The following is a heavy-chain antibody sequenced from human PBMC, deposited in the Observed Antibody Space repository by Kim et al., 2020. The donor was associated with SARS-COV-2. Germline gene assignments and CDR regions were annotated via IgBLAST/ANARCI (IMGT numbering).Heavy chain of an antibody. Sequence: ADAVKGRFTISRDNSKNTLYLQMNSLRAEDTAVYYCAIERGSGWTDWFDPWGQGTLVTVSS. CDR3: AIERGSGWTDWFDP. J-gene: IGHJ5*02. D-gene: IGHD6-19*01. V-gene: IGHV3-23*01.